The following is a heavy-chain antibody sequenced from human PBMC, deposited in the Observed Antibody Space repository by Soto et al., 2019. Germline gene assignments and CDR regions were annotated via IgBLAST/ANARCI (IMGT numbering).Heavy chain of an antibody. CDR3: ARDLWPYYDILTGYYQPFDY. CDR2: IWYDGSNK. D-gene: IGHD3-9*01. CDR1: GFTFSSYG. Sequence: QVQLVESGGGVVLPGRSLRLSCAASGFTFSSYGMHWVRQAPGKGLEWVAVIWYDGSNKYYADSVKGRFTISRDNSKNTLYLQMNSLRAEDTAVYYCARDLWPYYDILTGYYQPFDYWGQGTLVTVSS. V-gene: IGHV3-33*01. J-gene: IGHJ4*02.